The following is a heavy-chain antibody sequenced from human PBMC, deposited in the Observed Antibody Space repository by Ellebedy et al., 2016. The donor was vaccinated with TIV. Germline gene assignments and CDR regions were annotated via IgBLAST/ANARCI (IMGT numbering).Heavy chain of an antibody. CDR2: IYHIGST. Sequence: MPSETLSLTCIISGASISSGNWWSWVRQPPGKGLEWIGEIYHIGSTNYNPSLKSRVTLSIDKLKNQFSLMLTSVTAADTAVYYCARRTGLSSGWGFYWGQGTQVTVSS. J-gene: IGHJ4*02. D-gene: IGHD6-19*01. CDR3: ARRTGLSSGWGFY. V-gene: IGHV4-4*02. CDR1: GASISSGNW.